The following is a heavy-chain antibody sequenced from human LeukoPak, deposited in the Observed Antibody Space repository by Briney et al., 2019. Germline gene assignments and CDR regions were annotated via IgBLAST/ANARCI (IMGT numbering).Heavy chain of an antibody. V-gene: IGHV1-69*13. D-gene: IGHD2-21*02. Sequence: ASVTVSCKASGGTFSSYAISWVRQAPGQGLEWMGGIIPIFGTANYAQKFQGRVTITADESTSTAYMELSSLRSEDTAVYYCARGKRTLAYCGGDCSFGGMDVWGKGTTVTVSS. CDR3: ARGKRTLAYCGGDCSFGGMDV. CDR1: GGTFSSYA. J-gene: IGHJ6*04. CDR2: IIPIFGTA.